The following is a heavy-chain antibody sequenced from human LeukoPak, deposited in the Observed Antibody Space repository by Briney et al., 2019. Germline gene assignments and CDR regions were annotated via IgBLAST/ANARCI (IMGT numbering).Heavy chain of an antibody. CDR1: GYTFTGFY. J-gene: IGHJ3*01. V-gene: IGHV1-2*02. Sequence: ASVKVSCKASGYTFTGFYMHWVRQAPGQGLEWMGWINPHSADTGYAQKFLGRVTMTRDMSISTIYMELTRLRSDDTALYYCARWDGYSSSPDYWGQGTTVTVSS. D-gene: IGHD6-13*01. CDR3: ARWDGYSSSPDY. CDR2: INPHSADT.